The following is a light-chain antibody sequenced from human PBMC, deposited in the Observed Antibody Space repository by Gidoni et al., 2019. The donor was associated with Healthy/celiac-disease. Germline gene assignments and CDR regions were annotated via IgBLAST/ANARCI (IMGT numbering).Light chain of an antibody. V-gene: IGKV1-39*01. J-gene: IGKJ3*01. CDR1: QSISSY. CDR2: AAS. CDR3: QQSYSTPST. Sequence: DIPMTQSPSSLSASVGDRVTITCRASQSISSYLNWYQQKPGKAPKLLIYAASSLQSGVPSRFSGSGSGTDFTLNISSLQPEDFATYYCQQSYSTPSTFGPXTKVDIK.